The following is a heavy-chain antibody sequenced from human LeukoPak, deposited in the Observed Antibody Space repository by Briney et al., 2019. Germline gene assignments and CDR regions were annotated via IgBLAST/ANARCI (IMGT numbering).Heavy chain of an antibody. V-gene: IGHV4-39*01. Sequence: SETLSLTCAVSGGSISSNSYYWGWIRQPPGKGLEWIGSIYYSGSTYYNPSLKSRVTISVDTSKNQFSLKLSSVTAADTAVYYCARGKGIAARLYYYYMDVWGKGTTVTVPS. CDR1: GGSISSNSYY. J-gene: IGHJ6*03. CDR2: IYYSGST. CDR3: ARGKGIAARLYYYYMDV. D-gene: IGHD6-6*01.